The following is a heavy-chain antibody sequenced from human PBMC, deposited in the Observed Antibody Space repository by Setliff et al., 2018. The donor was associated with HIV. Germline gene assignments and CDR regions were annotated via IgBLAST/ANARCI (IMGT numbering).Heavy chain of an antibody. J-gene: IGHJ4*01. V-gene: IGHV4-39*01. CDR3: ARLSSYRSSSYYFDY. CDR2: IYHSGST. D-gene: IGHD6-6*01. Sequence: SETLSLTCSVSGDSISDTTYYWGWIRQPPGKGLEWIGNIYHSGSTLYKPSLKSRVTMSVDTSKNQFSLKLNSVTAADTAVYHCARLSSYRSSSYYFDYWG. CDR1: GDSISDTTYY.